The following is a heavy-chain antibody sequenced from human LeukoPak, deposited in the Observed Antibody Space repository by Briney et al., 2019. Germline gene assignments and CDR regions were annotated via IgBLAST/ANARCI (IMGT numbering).Heavy chain of an antibody. J-gene: IGHJ3*02. V-gene: IGHV3-15*01. CDR3: TTPVFFDSSGYYGGDALDI. D-gene: IGHD3-22*01. CDR2: IKSKTDGGTT. CDR1: GFTFSNAW. Sequence: GGSLRLSCAASGFTFSNAWMSWVRQAPGKGLEWVGRIKSKTDGGTTDYAAPVKGRFTISRDDSKNTLYLQMNSLKTEDTAVYYCTTPVFFDSSGYYGGDALDIWGQGTMVTVSS.